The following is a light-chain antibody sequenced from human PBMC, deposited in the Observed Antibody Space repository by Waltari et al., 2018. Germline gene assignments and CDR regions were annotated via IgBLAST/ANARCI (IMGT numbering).Light chain of an antibody. J-gene: IGKJ4*01. CDR3: QQLKSYPLT. Sequence: DIQLTQSPSFLSATVGDRVTITCRASLDISNRLAWYQQKPGKAPKLLNITAFTWQSGVPSSVSGSGSGTEFSLTISSLQPEDFATFYCQQLKSYPLTFSGGTKVEIK. V-gene: IGKV1-9*01. CDR2: TAF. CDR1: LDISNR.